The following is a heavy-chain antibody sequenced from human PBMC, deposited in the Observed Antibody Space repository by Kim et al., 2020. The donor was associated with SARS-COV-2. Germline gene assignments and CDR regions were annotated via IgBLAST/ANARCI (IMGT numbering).Heavy chain of an antibody. J-gene: IGHJ4*02. D-gene: IGHD5-12*01. Sequence: ASVKVSCKVSGYTLTELSMQWVRQAPGKGLEWMGGFDPEDGETIYAQKFQGRVTMTEDTSTDTAYMELSSLRSEDTAVYYCATVKKDGYGLFDYWGQGTLVTVSS. CDR1: GYTLTELS. V-gene: IGHV1-24*01. CDR2: FDPEDGET. CDR3: ATVKKDGYGLFDY.